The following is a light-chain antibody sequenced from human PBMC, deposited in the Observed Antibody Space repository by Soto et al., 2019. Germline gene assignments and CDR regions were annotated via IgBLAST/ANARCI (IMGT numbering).Light chain of an antibody. CDR3: QQRSNWPPYT. V-gene: IGKV3-11*01. CDR2: DVS. J-gene: IGKJ2*01. Sequence: EIVLTQSPATLSLSPGERATLSCRASQSVGSYLAWYQQKSDQAPRLLIYDVSNRATGIPARFSGSGSGTDFTLTISSLEPEDFAVYYCQQRSNWPPYTFGQGTKLEIK. CDR1: QSVGSY.